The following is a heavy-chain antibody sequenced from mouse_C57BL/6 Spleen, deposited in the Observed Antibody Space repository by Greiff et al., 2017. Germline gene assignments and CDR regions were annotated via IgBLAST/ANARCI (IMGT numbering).Heavy chain of an antibody. V-gene: IGHV1-69*01. J-gene: IGHJ3*01. CDR1: GYTFTSYW. Sequence: QVQLQQPGAELVRPGTSVKLSCKASGYTFTSYWMHWVKQRPGQGLEWIGEIDPSDSYTNYNQKFKGKSTLTVDESSSTAYMQLSSLTSEDSAVYYCARGEFAYWGQGTLVTVSA. CDR3: ARGEFAY. CDR2: IDPSDSYT.